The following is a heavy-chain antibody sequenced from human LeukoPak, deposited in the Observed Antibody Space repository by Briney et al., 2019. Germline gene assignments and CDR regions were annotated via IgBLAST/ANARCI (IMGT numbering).Heavy chain of an antibody. V-gene: IGHV3-33*08. CDR1: GFTFSSYG. J-gene: IGHJ6*02. CDR3: ARGGPTTVVTPFYYYYGMDV. Sequence: PGGSLRLSCAASGFTFSSYGMHWVRQAPGKGLEWVAVIWYDGSNKYYADSVKGRFTISRDNSKNTLYLQMNSLRAEDTAVYYCARGGPTTVVTPFYYYYGMDVWGQGTTVTVSS. D-gene: IGHD4-23*01. CDR2: IWYDGSNK.